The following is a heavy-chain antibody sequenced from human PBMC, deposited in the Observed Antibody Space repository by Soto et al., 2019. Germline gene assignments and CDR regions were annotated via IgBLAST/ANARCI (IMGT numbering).Heavy chain of an antibody. D-gene: IGHD3-3*02. CDR3: ARNIIYFDS. J-gene: IGHJ4*02. V-gene: IGHV3-30-3*01. CDR2: ISYDGTNE. Sequence: QPGGSLRLSCAASGFTFGNFALDWVRQARGKGLEWVASISYDGTNEHYADSVKGRFTISRDNSKNTVYLQLQSLRVDDTAVYFCARNIIYFDSWGQGTLVTVSS. CDR1: GFTFGNFA.